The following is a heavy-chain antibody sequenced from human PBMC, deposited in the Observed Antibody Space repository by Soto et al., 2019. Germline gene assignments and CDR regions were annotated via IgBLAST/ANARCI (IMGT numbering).Heavy chain of an antibody. D-gene: IGHD1-1*01. CDR3: ARDRGRGYNPEVDAFDI. J-gene: IGHJ3*02. CDR2: ISSSSSYT. Sequence: GGSLRLSCAASGFTFSDYYMSWIRQAPGKGLEWVSYISSSSSYTNYADSVKGRFTISRDNAKNSLYLQMNSLRAEDTAVYYCARDRGRGYNPEVDAFDIWGQGTMVTVSS. V-gene: IGHV3-11*06. CDR1: GFTFSDYY.